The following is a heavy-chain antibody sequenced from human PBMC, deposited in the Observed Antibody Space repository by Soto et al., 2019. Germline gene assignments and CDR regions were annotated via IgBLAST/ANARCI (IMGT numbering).Heavy chain of an antibody. V-gene: IGHV3-30-3*01. Sequence: GGSLRLSCAASGFTFSSYAMHWVRQAPGKGLEWVAVISYDGSNKYYADSVKGRFTISRDNSKNTLYLQMNSLRAEDTAVYYCARESNFDWLPGDVWGQGTTVTVSS. CDR1: GFTFSSYA. D-gene: IGHD3-9*01. CDR3: ARESNFDWLPGDV. J-gene: IGHJ6*02. CDR2: ISYDGSNK.